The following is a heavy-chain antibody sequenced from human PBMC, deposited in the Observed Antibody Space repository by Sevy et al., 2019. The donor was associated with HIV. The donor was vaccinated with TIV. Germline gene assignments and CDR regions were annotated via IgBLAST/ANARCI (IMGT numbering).Heavy chain of an antibody. D-gene: IGHD2-2*03. CDR2: ISYDGRNK. CDR1: GFTFSSYG. Sequence: LSLTCAASGFTFSSYGMHWVRQAPGKGLEWVAVISYDGRNKYYADSVKGRFTISRANSKNTLYLQMNSLRAEDTDVYYCAKTLMMDSPFGAFDIWGQGTMVTVSS. CDR3: AKTLMMDSPFGAFDI. V-gene: IGHV3-30*18. J-gene: IGHJ3*02.